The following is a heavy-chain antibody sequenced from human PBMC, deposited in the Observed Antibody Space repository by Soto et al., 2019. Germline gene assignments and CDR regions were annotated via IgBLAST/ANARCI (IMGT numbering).Heavy chain of an antibody. CDR1: GGSISGYY. D-gene: IGHD7-27*01. J-gene: IGHJ5*02. CDR2: LYNTGST. V-gene: IGHV4-59*01. Sequence: PSETLSLTYTVSGGSISGYYWSWIRQPPGKGLEWIGYLYNTGSTVYNPSFKSRVTISVDTSKNQFSLKLNSVTAADTAVYYCARVPGPWGQGTLVTVSS. CDR3: ARVPGP.